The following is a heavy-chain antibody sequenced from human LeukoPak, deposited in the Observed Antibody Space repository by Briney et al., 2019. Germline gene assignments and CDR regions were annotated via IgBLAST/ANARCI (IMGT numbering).Heavy chain of an antibody. J-gene: IGHJ4*02. CDR1: GGSFSGYY. V-gene: IGHV4-34*01. Sequence: TSETLSLTCAVSGGSFSGYYWSWIRQPPGKGLEWIGEINHSGSTNYNPSLKSRVTISVDTSKNQFSLKLSSVTAADTAVYYCARDSIAAAGNHHYWGQGTLVTVSS. CDR3: ARDSIAAAGNHHY. D-gene: IGHD6-13*01. CDR2: INHSGST.